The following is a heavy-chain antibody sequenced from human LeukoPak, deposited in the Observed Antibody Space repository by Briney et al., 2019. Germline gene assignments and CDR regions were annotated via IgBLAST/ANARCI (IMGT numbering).Heavy chain of an antibody. CDR1: GGSFSGYY. CDR2: INHSGST. CDR3: ARGRSIGGYAFDI. D-gene: IGHD3-16*01. Sequence: SETLSLTCAVYGGSFSGYYWSWIRQPPGKGLEWIGEINHSGSTNYNPSLKSRVTISVDTSKNQFSLKLSSVTAADTAVYYCARGRSIGGYAFDIWGQGKMVTASS. V-gene: IGHV4-34*01. J-gene: IGHJ3*02.